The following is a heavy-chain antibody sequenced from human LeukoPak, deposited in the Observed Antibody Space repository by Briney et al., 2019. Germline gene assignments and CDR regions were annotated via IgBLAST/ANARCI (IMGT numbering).Heavy chain of an antibody. CDR1: GYTLTELS. V-gene: IGHV1-24*01. J-gene: IGHJ4*02. CDR2: FDPEDGET. CDR3: ATRNSLRYCSSTSCVDY. Sequence: ASVMVSCKVSGYTLTELSMHWVRQAPGKGLEWMGGFDPEDGETIYAQKFQGRVTMTEDTSTDTAYMELSSLRSEDTAVYYCATRNSLRYCSSTSCVDYWGQGTLVTVSS. D-gene: IGHD2-2*01.